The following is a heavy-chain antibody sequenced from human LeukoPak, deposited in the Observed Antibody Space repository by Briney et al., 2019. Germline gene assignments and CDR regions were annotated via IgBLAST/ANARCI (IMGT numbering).Heavy chain of an antibody. CDR1: GGSISSSSYY. V-gene: IGHV4-39*01. CDR3: ASHLGTDDAFDI. CDR2: IYYSGST. J-gene: IGHJ3*02. D-gene: IGHD7-27*01. Sequence: SETLSLTCTVSGGSISSSSYYWGWIRQPPGKGLEWIGSIYYSGSTYYNPSLKRRVTICVDTSKHQFSLKLSSVTAADTAVYYCASHLGTDDAFDIWGQGTMVTVSS.